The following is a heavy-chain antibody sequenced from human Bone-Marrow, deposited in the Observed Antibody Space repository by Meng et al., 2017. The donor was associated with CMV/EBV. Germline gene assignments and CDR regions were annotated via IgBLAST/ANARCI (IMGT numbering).Heavy chain of an antibody. CDR1: GFTFSSYS. D-gene: IGHD6-13*01. CDR3: ARAQSSSWSHNWFDP. J-gene: IGHJ5*02. V-gene: IGHV3-21*01. CDR2: ISSSSSYI. Sequence: GESLKISCAASGFTFSSYSMNWVRQAPGKGLEWVSSISSSSSYIYYADSVKGRFTISRDNAKNSLHLQMNSLRAEDTAVYYCARAQSSSWSHNWFDPWGQGTLVTVSS.